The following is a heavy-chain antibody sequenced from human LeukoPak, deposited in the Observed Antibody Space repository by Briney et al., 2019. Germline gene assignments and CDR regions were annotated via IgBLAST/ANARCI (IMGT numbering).Heavy chain of an antibody. J-gene: IGHJ6*02. Sequence: PGGSLRLSCAASGFTFSKYAMSWVRQAPGKGLEWVSTVNDRGTGTYYADSVKGRFTISRDNSKNTLYLQMNSLRAEDTAVYYCARDYHYYGSGSYLCGMDVWGQGTTVTVSS. CDR2: VNDRGTGT. CDR1: GFTFSKYA. D-gene: IGHD3-10*01. CDR3: ARDYHYYGSGSYLCGMDV. V-gene: IGHV3-23*01.